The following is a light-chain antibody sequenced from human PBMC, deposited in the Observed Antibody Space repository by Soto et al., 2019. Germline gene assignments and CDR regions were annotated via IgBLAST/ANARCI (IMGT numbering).Light chain of an antibody. CDR1: SSDIGAYHY. Sequence: QSALTQPASVSGFPRQSITISCTGTSSDIGAYHYVSWYQRHPGKAPNLMIYDVSNRPSGISDRFSGSKSGNTASLTISGLQVEDEGDYYCSSYTTSRTVVLGGGTKLPVL. J-gene: IGLJ2*01. V-gene: IGLV2-14*03. CDR3: SSYTTSRTVV. CDR2: DVS.